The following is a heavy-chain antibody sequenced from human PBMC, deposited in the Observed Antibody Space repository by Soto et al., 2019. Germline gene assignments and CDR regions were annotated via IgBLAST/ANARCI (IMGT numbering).Heavy chain of an antibody. CDR2: ISGSGGST. J-gene: IGHJ4*02. Sequence: LSCAASGFTFNSYAMSWVRQAPGKAFEWVSGISGSGGSTYYADSVRGRFTISRDNSKSTLYLQMSSLRAEDTAIYYCARERSEAFDYWGQGTLVTVSS. CDR1: GFTFNSYA. CDR3: ARERSEAFDY. V-gene: IGHV3-23*01.